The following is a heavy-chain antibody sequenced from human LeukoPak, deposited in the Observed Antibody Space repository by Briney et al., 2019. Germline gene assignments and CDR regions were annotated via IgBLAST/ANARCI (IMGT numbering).Heavy chain of an antibody. D-gene: IGHD6-19*01. CDR2: IIPIFGTA. CDR1: GGTFSSYA. J-gene: IGHJ4*02. Sequence: SVKVSCKASGGTFSSYAISWVRQAPGQGLEWMGGIIPIFGTANYAQKFQGRVTITADESTSTAYMELSSLRSEDTAVYYCARVPSPVAGFDYWGQGTLVTFAS. V-gene: IGHV1-69*01. CDR3: ARVPSPVAGFDY.